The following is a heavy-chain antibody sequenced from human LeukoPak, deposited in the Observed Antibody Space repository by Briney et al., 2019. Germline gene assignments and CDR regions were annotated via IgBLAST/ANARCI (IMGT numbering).Heavy chain of an antibody. CDR2: INHRGDT. J-gene: IGHJ4*03. D-gene: IGHD1-1*01. CDR1: GGFFSIYY. CDR3: ARGPTISETGYFDY. Sequence: SETLSLTCAVYGGFFSIYYWSWIRQSPGKGMEWIAEINHRGDTNYNPSVKSRVTISVETSKNQFSLKITSLTAADTAVYYCARGPTISETGYFDYWGQGTLVTVSS. V-gene: IGHV4-34*01.